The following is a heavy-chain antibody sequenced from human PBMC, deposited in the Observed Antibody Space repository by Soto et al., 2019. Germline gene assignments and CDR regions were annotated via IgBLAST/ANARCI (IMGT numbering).Heavy chain of an antibody. V-gene: IGHV7-4-1*01. J-gene: IGHJ4*02. Sequence: GASVKVSCKASGYTFTSYAMNWVRQAPGQGLEWMGWINTNTGNPTYAQGFTGRFVFSLDTSVSTAYLQICSLKAEDTAVYYCARESGYSGYDQYYFDYWGQGTLVTVSS. CDR2: INTNTGNP. CDR1: GYTFTSYA. CDR3: ARESGYSGYDQYYFDY. D-gene: IGHD5-12*01.